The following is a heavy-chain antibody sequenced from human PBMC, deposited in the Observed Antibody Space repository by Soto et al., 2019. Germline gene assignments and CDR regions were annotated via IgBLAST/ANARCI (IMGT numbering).Heavy chain of an antibody. Sequence: SETLSLTCTVSGESISSADFYWSWIRQHPGKGLEWIGEIYHSGSTNYNPSLKSRVTISVDKSKNQFSLKLSSVTAADTAVYYCAQGGYYNYYMDVWGKGTTVTVSS. CDR1: GESISSADFY. CDR2: IYHSGST. D-gene: IGHD3-22*01. V-gene: IGHV4-31*09. J-gene: IGHJ6*03. CDR3: AQGGYYNYYMDV.